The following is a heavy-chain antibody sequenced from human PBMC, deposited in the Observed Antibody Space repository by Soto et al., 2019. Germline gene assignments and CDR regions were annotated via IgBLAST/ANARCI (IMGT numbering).Heavy chain of an antibody. CDR3: ATQFHHCGGDCYRGPYFGMDV. V-gene: IGHV1-2*02. CDR1: GYTFTGYY. D-gene: IGHD2-21*02. Sequence: ASVKVSCKASGYTFTGYYVLWVRQAPGQGPECMGWINPYTGGTNYAQKFQGRVTVTRDTSISTAYMELSKLMSDDTAVYYCATQFHHCGGDCYRGPYFGMDVWGQGTTVTVSS. CDR2: INPYTGGT. J-gene: IGHJ6*02.